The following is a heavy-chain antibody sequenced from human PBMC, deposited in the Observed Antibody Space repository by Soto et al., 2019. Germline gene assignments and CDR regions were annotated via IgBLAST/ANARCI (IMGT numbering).Heavy chain of an antibody. CDR2: ISSTTNYI. J-gene: IGHJ4*02. V-gene: IGHV3-21*01. Sequence: EVQLVESGGGLVKPGGSLRLSCAASGFTFTRYSMNWVRQAPGKGLEWVASISSTTNYIYYADSMKGRFTVSRDNAKQSVYLDMNSLSAEDTAVYDCARETEDLTSNFHYWGQGTLVSVSS. CDR3: ARETEDLTSNFHY. CDR1: GFTFTRYS.